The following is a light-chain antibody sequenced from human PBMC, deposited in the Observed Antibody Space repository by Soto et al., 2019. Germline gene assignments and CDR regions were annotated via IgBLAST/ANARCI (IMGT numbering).Light chain of an antibody. CDR2: EAS. CDR1: QSISTW. CDR3: QQYNSYQWT. J-gene: IGKJ1*01. V-gene: IGKV1-5*01. Sequence: DIQMTQSPSTLSASVGDRVTITCRARQSISTWLAWYQQKPGKAPKVLIYEASKLESGVPSRFSGSGSGTEFTLTISTLQPDAVANYYCQQYNSYQWTFGQGTKVEIQ.